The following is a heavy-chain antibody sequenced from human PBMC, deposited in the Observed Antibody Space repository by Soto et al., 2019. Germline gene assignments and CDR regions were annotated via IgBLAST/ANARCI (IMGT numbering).Heavy chain of an antibody. CDR2: ISVHSGNT. J-gene: IGHJ4*02. CDR3: AKYLTTWDY. D-gene: IGHD3-9*01. V-gene: IGHV1-18*01. Sequence: QVQLVQAGAEVKKPGASVKVSCKDSGYTFTSYDISWVRQAPGQGLEWMGWISVHSGNTNYVQNLQGRVTMTIDTSTSKAYMELRSLRSDDTAFYYCAKYLTTWDYWGQGTLVTVAS. CDR1: GYTFTSYD.